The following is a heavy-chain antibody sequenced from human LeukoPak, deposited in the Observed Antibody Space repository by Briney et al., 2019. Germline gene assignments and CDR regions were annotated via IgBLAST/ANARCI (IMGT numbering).Heavy chain of an antibody. Sequence: LETLSLTCTVSGGSISSSSYYWGWIRQPPGKGLEWIGSIYYSGSTYYNPSLKSRVTISVDTSKNQFSLKLSSVTAADTAVYYCARHEIAVAGTDAFDIWGQGTMVTVSS. V-gene: IGHV4-39*01. CDR3: ARHEIAVAGTDAFDI. CDR2: IYYSGST. CDR1: GGSISSSSYY. J-gene: IGHJ3*02. D-gene: IGHD6-19*01.